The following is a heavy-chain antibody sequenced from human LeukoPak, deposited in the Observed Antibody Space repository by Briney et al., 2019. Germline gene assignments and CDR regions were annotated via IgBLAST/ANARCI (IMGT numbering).Heavy chain of an antibody. CDR1: GGSISSSSYY. CDR2: IYYSGST. Sequence: PSETLSLTCTVSGGSISSSSYYWGWIRQPPGKGLEWIGNIYYSGSTYYNPSLKSRVTISVDTSKNQFSLKLSSVTAADTAVYYCARRVVPAAIFVGWFDPWGQGTLVTVSS. J-gene: IGHJ5*02. D-gene: IGHD2-2*01. CDR3: ARRVVPAAIFVGWFDP. V-gene: IGHV4-39*01.